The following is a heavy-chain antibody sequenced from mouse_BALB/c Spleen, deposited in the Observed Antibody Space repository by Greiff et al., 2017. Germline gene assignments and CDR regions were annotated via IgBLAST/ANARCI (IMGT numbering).Heavy chain of an antibody. Sequence: QVQLQQSGPELVKPGASVKMSCKASGYTFTDYVISWVKQRTGQGLEWIGEIYPGSGSTYYNEKFKGKATLTADKSSNTAYMRLSSLTSEDSAVYYCARYYYGYDGYAMDYWGQGTSVTVSS. V-gene: IGHV1-81*01. J-gene: IGHJ4*01. CDR2: IYPGSGST. CDR1: GYTFTDYV. CDR3: ARYYYGYDGYAMDY. D-gene: IGHD2-2*01.